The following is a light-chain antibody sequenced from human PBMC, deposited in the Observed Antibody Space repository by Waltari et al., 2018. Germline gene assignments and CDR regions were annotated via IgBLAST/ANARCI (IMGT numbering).Light chain of an antibody. V-gene: IGKV2-30*02. CDR1: QSLVHSDGNTY. CDR2: KVS. Sequence: DVVMSQSPLSLPVTLGQPAAIPCSASQSLVHSDGNTYLNWFQQRPGQSPRRLFSKVSNRDSGVPDRFSGSGSGTDFTLKISRVEAEDVGVYYCMQGTHWPWTFGQGTKVDIK. J-gene: IGKJ1*01. CDR3: MQGTHWPWT.